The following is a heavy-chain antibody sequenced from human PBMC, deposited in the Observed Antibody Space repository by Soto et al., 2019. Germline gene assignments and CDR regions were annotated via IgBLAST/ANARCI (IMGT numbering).Heavy chain of an antibody. CDR1: GFTFSSSA. V-gene: IGHV3-23*01. CDR2: ITNNGDVI. CDR3: AKQSLRTYYDILTGRFDY. D-gene: IGHD3-9*01. Sequence: GGSMTLSCSASGFTFSSSAMSWVRQAPGKGLEWVSGITNNGDVIHYADSVKGRFTISRDNSKNTLYLQMNSLRAEDTAVYYCAKQSLRTYYDILTGRFDYWGQGTLVTVSS. J-gene: IGHJ4*02.